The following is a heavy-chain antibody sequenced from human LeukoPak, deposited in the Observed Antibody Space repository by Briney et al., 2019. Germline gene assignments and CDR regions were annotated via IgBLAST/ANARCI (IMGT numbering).Heavy chain of an antibody. CDR1: GYTFTGYY. Sequence: ASVKVSCKASGYTFTGYYMHWVRQAPGQGLEWMGWINPNSGGTNYAQKFQGRVTMTRDTSTSTVYMELSSLRSEDTAVYYCARGGYDFDWFDTWGQGTLATVSS. CDR3: ARGGYDFDWFDT. CDR2: INPNSGGT. V-gene: IGHV1-2*02. J-gene: IGHJ5*02. D-gene: IGHD5-12*01.